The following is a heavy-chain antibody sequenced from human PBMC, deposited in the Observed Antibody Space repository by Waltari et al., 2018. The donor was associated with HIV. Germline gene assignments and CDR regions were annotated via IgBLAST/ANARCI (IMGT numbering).Heavy chain of an antibody. Sequence: QVQLVESGGGVVQPGRSLSLSRAASGFPSSHSDMPWVRQAPGKGLEWVAVIWYDGDNKYYADSVKGRFTISRDNSKNTLYLQMNSLRVEDTAVYYCARGGYYYDISGYYHYWGQGTLVTVSS. CDR3: ARGGYYYDISGYYHY. CDR2: IWYDGDNK. V-gene: IGHV3-33*01. J-gene: IGHJ4*02. D-gene: IGHD3-22*01. CDR1: GFPSSHSD.